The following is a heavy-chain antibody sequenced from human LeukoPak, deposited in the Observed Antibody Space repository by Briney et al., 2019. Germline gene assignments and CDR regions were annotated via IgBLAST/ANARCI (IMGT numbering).Heavy chain of an antibody. CDR3: ARAETYDYVWGSYRTPPGCDY. Sequence: PGGSLRLSRAASGFTFSSYSMNWVRQAPGKGLEWVSYISSSSSTIYYADSVKGRFTISRDNAKNSLYLQMNSLRAEDTAVYYCARAETYDYVWGSYRTPPGCDYWGQGTLVTVSS. J-gene: IGHJ4*02. D-gene: IGHD3-16*02. V-gene: IGHV3-48*01. CDR1: GFTFSSYS. CDR2: ISSSSSTI.